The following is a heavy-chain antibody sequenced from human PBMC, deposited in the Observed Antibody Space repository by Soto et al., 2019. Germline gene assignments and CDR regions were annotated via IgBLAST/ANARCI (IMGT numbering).Heavy chain of an antibody. D-gene: IGHD3-10*01. V-gene: IGHV4-30-4*01. J-gene: IGHJ4*02. Sequence: QVQLQESGPGLVKPSQTLSLTCTVSGGSISSGDYYWSWIRQPPGKGLEWIGYIYYSGSTYYNPSLKSRVTISVDTSKNQFSLKLSSVTAADTAVYYCARDPTYYYGSGTPSYWGQGTLVTVSS. CDR2: IYYSGST. CDR1: GGSISSGDYY. CDR3: ARDPTYYYGSGTPSY.